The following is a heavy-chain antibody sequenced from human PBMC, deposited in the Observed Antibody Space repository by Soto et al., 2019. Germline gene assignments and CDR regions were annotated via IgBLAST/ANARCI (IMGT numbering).Heavy chain of an antibody. CDR3: ARDFTDSSGPTLGMGV. Sequence: SETLSLTCAVSGGSISSGGYYWSWIRQHPGKGLEWIGYIYYSGSTYYNPSLKSRVTISVDTSKNQFSLKLSSVTAADTAVYYCARDFTDSSGPTLGMGVWGQGTTVTVSS. V-gene: IGHV4-31*11. J-gene: IGHJ6*02. CDR2: IYYSGST. D-gene: IGHD6-19*01. CDR1: GGSISSGGYY.